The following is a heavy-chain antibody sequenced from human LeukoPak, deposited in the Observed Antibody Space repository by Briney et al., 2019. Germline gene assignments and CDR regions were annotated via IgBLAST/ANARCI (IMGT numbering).Heavy chain of an antibody. CDR2: ISYDGSNK. V-gene: IGHV3-30*04. Sequence: PGGSLRLSCAASGFTFSSYTMHWVRQAPGKGLEWVAVISYDGSNKYYGDSVKGGFTISRDNSKNMLYLQMSSLRAEDTAVYYCARGGRGPGDYFDLWGRGNLVTVSS. CDR3: ARGGRGPGDYFDL. D-gene: IGHD2-15*01. J-gene: IGHJ2*01. CDR1: GFTFSSYT.